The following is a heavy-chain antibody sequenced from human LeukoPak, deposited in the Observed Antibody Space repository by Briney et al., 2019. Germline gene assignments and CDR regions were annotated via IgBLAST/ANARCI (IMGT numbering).Heavy chain of an antibody. CDR3: ARARVVYDSGGRDYAFDI. J-gene: IGHJ3*02. Sequence: SETLSLTCAVYGGSFSGYYWSWIRQPPGKGLEWIGEINHSGSTNYNPSLKSRVTISVDTSKNQFSLKLSSVTAADTAVYYCARARVVYDSGGRDYAFDIWGQGTMVTVSS. CDR2: INHSGST. D-gene: IGHD3-22*01. V-gene: IGHV4-34*01. CDR1: GGSFSGYY.